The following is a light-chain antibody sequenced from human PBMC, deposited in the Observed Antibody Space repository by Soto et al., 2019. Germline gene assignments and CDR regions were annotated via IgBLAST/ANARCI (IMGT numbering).Light chain of an antibody. CDR3: QRYKMYSPWT. V-gene: IGKV1-5*03. Sequence: DIQMTQSPSTLSASVGDRVTITCRASQSISSWLAWYQQKPGKAPKLLIYKASTLKSGVPSRFSGSGSGTEFTLTISSLQPDDFATYYCQRYKMYSPWTFGQGTKV. CDR2: KAS. J-gene: IGKJ1*01. CDR1: QSISSW.